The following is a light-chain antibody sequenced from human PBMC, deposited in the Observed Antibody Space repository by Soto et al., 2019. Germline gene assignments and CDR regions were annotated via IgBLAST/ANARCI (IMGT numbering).Light chain of an antibody. Sequence: PGERVTLSCRASHSVSSSYLTWYQQKPGQAPRLLIYGASTRATGIPARFSGSGSGTDFTLTISSLQPEDFAVYYCQQDYNLPPLTFGGGTKVEIK. J-gene: IGKJ4*01. CDR1: HSVSSSY. CDR2: GAS. CDR3: QQDYNLPPLT. V-gene: IGKV3D-7*01.